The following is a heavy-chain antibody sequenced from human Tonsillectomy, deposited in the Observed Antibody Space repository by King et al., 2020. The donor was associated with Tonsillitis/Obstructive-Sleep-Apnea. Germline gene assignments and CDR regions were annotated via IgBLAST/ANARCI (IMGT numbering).Heavy chain of an antibody. D-gene: IGHD2-21*01. J-gene: IGHJ4*02. Sequence: QLQESGPGLVKPSETLSLTCTVSGGYISTYYWSWIRQPPGKGLEWIGYIYYSGSTNYNPSLKSRLTISVDTSKNQFSLKLNSLTAADTAVYYCARGGDYFDYWGQGILVTVSS. CDR3: ARGGDYFDY. CDR1: GGYISTYY. V-gene: IGHV4-59*01. CDR2: IYYSGST.